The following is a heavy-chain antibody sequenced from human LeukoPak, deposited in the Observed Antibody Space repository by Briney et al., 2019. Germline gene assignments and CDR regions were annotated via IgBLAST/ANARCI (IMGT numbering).Heavy chain of an antibody. CDR3: ARTCGGDCSNFDY. CDR2: IYYSGST. V-gene: IGHV4-30-4*01. J-gene: IGHJ4*02. D-gene: IGHD2-21*02. CDR1: GGSISSGDYY. Sequence: SETLSLTCTVSGGSISSGDYYWRWIRQPPGKGLEWIGYIYYSGSTYYNPSLKSRVTISVDTSKNQFSLKLSSVTAADTAVYYCARTCGGDCSNFDYWGQGTLVTVSS.